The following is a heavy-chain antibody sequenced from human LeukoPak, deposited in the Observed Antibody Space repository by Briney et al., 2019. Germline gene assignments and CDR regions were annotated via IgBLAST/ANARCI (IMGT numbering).Heavy chain of an antibody. CDR3: AKDGAADY. CDR2: VSSSAVST. J-gene: IGHJ4*02. D-gene: IGHD6-13*01. Sequence: PGGSLRLSCAASGFTLYSFAMSWVRQAPGKGLEWVSSVSSSAVSTYYADSVKGRFTISRDNSKNTLYLQMNSLTVDDTAVYYCAKDGAADYWGQGTLVTVSS. V-gene: IGHV3-23*01. CDR1: GFTLYSFA.